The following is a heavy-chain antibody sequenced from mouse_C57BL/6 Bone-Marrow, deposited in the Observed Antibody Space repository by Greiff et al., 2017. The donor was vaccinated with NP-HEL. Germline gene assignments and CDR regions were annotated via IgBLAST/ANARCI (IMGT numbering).Heavy chain of an antibody. Sequence: VQLKQSGPVLVKPGASVKMSCKASGYTFTDYYMNWVKQSHGKSLEWIGVINPYNGGTSYNQKFKGKATLTVDKSSSTAYMELNSLTSEDSAVYYCARDHGSVFDYWGQGTTLTVSS. CDR2: INPYNGGT. CDR3: ARDHGSVFDY. D-gene: IGHD1-1*01. J-gene: IGHJ2*01. V-gene: IGHV1-19*01. CDR1: GYTFTDYY.